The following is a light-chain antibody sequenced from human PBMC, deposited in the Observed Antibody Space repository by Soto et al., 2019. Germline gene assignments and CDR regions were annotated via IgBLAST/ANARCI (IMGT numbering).Light chain of an antibody. Sequence: DIQMTQSPFSLSAPVGDRVTITCRASQSISNYLNWYQQKQGKAPKLLIFDASILETGVPSKFSGSGSGTDFTFTISSLQPEDIATYYCQQYENLPITFGQGTRLEI. J-gene: IGKJ5*01. V-gene: IGKV1-33*01. CDR2: DAS. CDR3: QQYENLPIT. CDR1: QSISNY.